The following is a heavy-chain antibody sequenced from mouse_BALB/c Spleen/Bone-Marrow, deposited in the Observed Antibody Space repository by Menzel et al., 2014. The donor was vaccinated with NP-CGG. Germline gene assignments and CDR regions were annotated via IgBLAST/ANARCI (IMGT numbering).Heavy chain of an antibody. CDR1: GFNIKDTY. Sequence: VQLKESGAELVKPGASVKLSCTASGFNIKDTYMHWVKQRPEQGLEWIGRIDPASGNTKYDPKFQGKATITADTSSNTAYLQLSSLTSEDTAVYYCASYYYGSSRFAYWGQGTLVTVSA. CDR3: ASYYYGSSRFAY. CDR2: IDPASGNT. D-gene: IGHD1-1*01. J-gene: IGHJ3*01. V-gene: IGHV14-3*02.